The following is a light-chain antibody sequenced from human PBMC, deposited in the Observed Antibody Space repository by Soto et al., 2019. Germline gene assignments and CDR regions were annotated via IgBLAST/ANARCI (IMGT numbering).Light chain of an antibody. V-gene: IGLV4-69*01. J-gene: IGLJ2*01. CDR2: LNSDGSH. CDR3: QTWGTGTVV. CDR1: SEHSSYA. Sequence: QLVLTRSPSASASLGASVKFTCTLSSEHSSYAIAWHQQQPEKGPRYLMKLNSDGSHSKGDGIPDRFSGSSSGAERYLTISSLQSEDEADYYCQTWGTGTVVFGGGTKLTVL.